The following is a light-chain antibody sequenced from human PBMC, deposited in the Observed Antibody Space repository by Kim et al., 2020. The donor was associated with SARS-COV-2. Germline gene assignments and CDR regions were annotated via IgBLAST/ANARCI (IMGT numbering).Light chain of an antibody. Sequence: DIQMTQSPSSLSASVGDRVTITCRASQGVKDVLAWYQQEPGKAPKRLIHTASSLQSGVPSRFSGSGTGTEFTLTISSLQPEDSATYYCLQYLTLPFTFGQGTRLEIK. CDR2: TAS. J-gene: IGKJ5*01. CDR3: LQYLTLPFT. CDR1: QGVKDV. V-gene: IGKV1-17*01.